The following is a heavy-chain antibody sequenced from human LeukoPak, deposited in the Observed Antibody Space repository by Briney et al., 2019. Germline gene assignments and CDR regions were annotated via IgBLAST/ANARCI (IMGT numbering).Heavy chain of an antibody. CDR3: ARSQNEYSSSWYIPYYGMDV. Sequence: ASVKVSCKASGYTFTGYYMHWVRQAPGQGLEWMGWINPNSGGTNYAQKFQGRVTMTRDTSISTAYMELSRLRSDDTAVYYRARSQNEYSSSWYIPYYGMDVWGQGTTVTVSS. D-gene: IGHD6-13*01. V-gene: IGHV1-2*02. CDR1: GYTFTGYY. CDR2: INPNSGGT. J-gene: IGHJ6*02.